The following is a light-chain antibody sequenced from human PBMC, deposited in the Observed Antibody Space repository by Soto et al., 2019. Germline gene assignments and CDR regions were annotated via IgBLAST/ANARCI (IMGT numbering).Light chain of an antibody. V-gene: IGLV2-14*01. CDR2: EVS. J-gene: IGLJ2*01. Sequence: QSVLTQPASVSGSPGQSITISCTGSSSDVGGYNYVSWYQQHPGKAPKLMIYEVSNRPSGVSNRFSGSKSDNTASLTISGLQAEDEADYYCSSYTSSSNVVFGGGTKLTVL. CDR3: SSYTSSSNVV. CDR1: SSDVGGYNY.